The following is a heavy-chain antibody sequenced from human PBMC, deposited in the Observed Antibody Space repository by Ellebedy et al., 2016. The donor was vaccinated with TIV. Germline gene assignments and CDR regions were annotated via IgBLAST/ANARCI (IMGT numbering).Heavy chain of an antibody. CDR2: ISYNGDST. Sequence: GESLKISCAASGFTFSNYGMSWVRQAPGKGLEWVSAISYNGDSTYYADSVKGRFTISRDNSKNTLYLQMNSLRAEDTAVYYYAKDYSGLRGLDVWGQGTTVTVSS. CDR3: AKDYSGLRGLDV. D-gene: IGHD5-12*01. J-gene: IGHJ6*02. CDR1: GFTFSNYG. V-gene: IGHV3-23*01.